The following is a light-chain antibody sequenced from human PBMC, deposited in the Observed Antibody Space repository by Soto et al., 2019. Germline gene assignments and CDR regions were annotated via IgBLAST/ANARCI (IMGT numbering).Light chain of an antibody. J-gene: IGKJ1*01. CDR3: QQDGSSPSWT. Sequence: EIVLTQSPGTLSLSPGERATLSCRASQSISSSYLAWYQQKPGQAPRLLIHGASNRATGIPDRFSGSGSGTDFTLTIRRLAPEDFAVYYCQQDGSSPSWTFGQGTKVDIK. CDR1: QSISSSY. V-gene: IGKV3-20*01. CDR2: GAS.